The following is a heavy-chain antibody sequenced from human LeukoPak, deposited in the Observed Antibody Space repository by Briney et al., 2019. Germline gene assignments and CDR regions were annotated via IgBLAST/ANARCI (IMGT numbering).Heavy chain of an antibody. CDR3: AKDLGYSYGFPIDY. Sequence: GGSLRLSCAASGSAFSSYAMSWVRQAPGKGLEWVSAISGSGGSTYYADSVKGRFTISRDNSKNTLYLQMNSLRAEDTAVYYCAKDLGYSYGFPIDYWGQGTLVTVSS. J-gene: IGHJ4*02. CDR1: GSAFSSYA. CDR2: ISGSGGST. V-gene: IGHV3-23*01. D-gene: IGHD5-18*01.